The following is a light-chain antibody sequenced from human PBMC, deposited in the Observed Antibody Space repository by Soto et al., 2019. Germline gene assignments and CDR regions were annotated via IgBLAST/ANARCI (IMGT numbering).Light chain of an antibody. V-gene: IGKV3-20*01. Sequence: DIVLTQSPVTLSLSPGERATLSCRASQSVRTYLAWYQVKPGQAPRLLIYGVSNRATGIPDRFSGSGSGTDFTLTVSRLEPEDFAVYYCQQYGYSGTFGQGTRLEI. CDR3: QQYGYSGT. J-gene: IGKJ5*01. CDR2: GVS. CDR1: QSVRTY.